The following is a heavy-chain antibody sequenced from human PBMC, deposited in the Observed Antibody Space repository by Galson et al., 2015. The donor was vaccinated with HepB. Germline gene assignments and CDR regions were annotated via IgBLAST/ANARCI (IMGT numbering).Heavy chain of an antibody. CDR2: IYYSGST. CDR3: ARDSGFGVGATSFDY. Sequence: TLSLTCTVSGGSISSGDYYWSWIRQPPGKGLEWIGYIYYSGSTYYNPSLKSRVTISVDTSKNQFSLKLSSVTAADTAVYYCARDSGFGVGATSFDYWGQGTLVTVSS. J-gene: IGHJ4*02. CDR1: GGSISSGDYY. V-gene: IGHV4-30-4*01. D-gene: IGHD1-26*01.